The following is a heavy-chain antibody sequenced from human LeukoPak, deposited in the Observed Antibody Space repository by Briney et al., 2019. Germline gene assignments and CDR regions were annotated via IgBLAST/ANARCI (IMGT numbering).Heavy chain of an antibody. CDR3: AKYGSSSWYEKKYNWFDP. V-gene: IGHV3-23*01. CDR1: GFTFSSYA. J-gene: IGHJ5*02. Sequence: SGGSLRLSCAASGFTFSSYAMSWVRQAPGKGLEWVSAISGSGGSTYYADSVKGRFTISRDNSKNTLYLQMNSLRAEDTAVYYCAKYGSSSWYEKKYNWFDPWGQGTLVTVSS. D-gene: IGHD6-13*01. CDR2: ISGSGGST.